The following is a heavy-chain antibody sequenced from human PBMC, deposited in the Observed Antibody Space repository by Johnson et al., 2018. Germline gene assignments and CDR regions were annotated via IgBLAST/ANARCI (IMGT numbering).Heavy chain of an antibody. V-gene: IGHV3-23*04. CDR2: ISGSGGST. CDR3: AKEPASIFGVGISAEYFQH. D-gene: IGHD3-3*01. CDR1: GFTFSSYA. J-gene: IGHJ1*01. Sequence: VQLVESGGGLVQPGGSLRLSCAASGFTFSSYAMSWVRQAPGKGLEWVSAISGSGGSTYYADSVKGRFTISRDNSKNTLYLKMDSMRAEDTAVYDCAKEPASIFGVGISAEYFQHWGQGTLVTVSS.